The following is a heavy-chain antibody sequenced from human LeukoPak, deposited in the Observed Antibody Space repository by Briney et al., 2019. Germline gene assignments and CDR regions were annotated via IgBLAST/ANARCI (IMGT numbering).Heavy chain of an antibody. CDR2: IYYSGST. D-gene: IGHD6-19*01. CDR3: ARLESSGWYGVFDY. V-gene: IGHV4-39*01. CDR1: GGSISSSSYY. J-gene: IGHJ4*02. Sequence: SETLSLTCTVSGGSISSSSYYWGWIRQLPGKGLEWIGSIYYSGSTYYNPSLKSRVTISVDTSKNQFSLKLSSVTAADTAVYYCARLESSGWYGVFDYWGQGTLVTVSS.